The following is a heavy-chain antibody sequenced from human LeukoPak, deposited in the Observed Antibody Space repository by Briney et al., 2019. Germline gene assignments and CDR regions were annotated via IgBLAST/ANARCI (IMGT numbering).Heavy chain of an antibody. CDR1: GYTFTSYY. Sequence: ASVKVSCKASGYTFTSYYMHWVRQALGQGLEWMGIINPDGGGTTFAQKFQGRVAMTRDTSTSTFYMELSSLRSEDTAVYCCARETVVVVDANYFDYWGQGTLVTVSS. CDR3: ARETVVVVDANYFDY. V-gene: IGHV1-46*01. J-gene: IGHJ4*02. CDR2: INPDGGGT. D-gene: IGHD2-21*01.